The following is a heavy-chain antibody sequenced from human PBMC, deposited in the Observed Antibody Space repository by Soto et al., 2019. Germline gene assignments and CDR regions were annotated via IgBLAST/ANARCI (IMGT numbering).Heavy chain of an antibody. V-gene: IGHV3-11*03. D-gene: IGHD1-1*01. J-gene: IGHJ4*02. CDR1: GSSFRDYY. CDR2: ITSSSSYT. CDR3: TGGQDNLAVNFDY. Sequence: SGGSLRLSCAASGSSFRDYYMSGIRQSPGKGLEWLSYITSSSSYTHYADSVKGRFTISRDNAKNSLYLQMNSLRAEDTAVYYCTGGQDNLAVNFDYWGQGTPVTVSS.